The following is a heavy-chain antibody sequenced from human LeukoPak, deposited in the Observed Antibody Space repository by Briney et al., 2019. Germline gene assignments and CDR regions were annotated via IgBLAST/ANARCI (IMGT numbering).Heavy chain of an antibody. D-gene: IGHD2-21*01. CDR3: VRGGGYCGGDCYGIDY. CDR2: ISGSSSYI. CDR1: GFTFSTYT. V-gene: IGHV3-21*01. J-gene: IGHJ4*02. Sequence: GGSLRLSCAASGFTFSTYTMKWVRQAPGKGLEWVSSISGSSSYIYYTDSVQGRFTISRDNAKNSLYLQMNSLRVEDTAVYYCVRGGGYCGGDCYGIDYWGQGALVTVSS.